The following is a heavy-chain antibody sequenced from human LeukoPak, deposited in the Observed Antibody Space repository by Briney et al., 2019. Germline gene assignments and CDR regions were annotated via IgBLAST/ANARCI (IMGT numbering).Heavy chain of an antibody. CDR2: INHSGST. CDR3: GYARYQFDI. Sequence: SETLSLTCAVYGGSFSGYYWSWIRQPPGKGLEWIGEINHSGSTNYNPSLKSRVTISVDTSKNQFSLKLSSVTAADTAVYYCGYARYQFDIWGQGTMVTVSS. J-gene: IGHJ3*02. CDR1: GGSFSGYY. V-gene: IGHV4-34*03. D-gene: IGHD5-12*01.